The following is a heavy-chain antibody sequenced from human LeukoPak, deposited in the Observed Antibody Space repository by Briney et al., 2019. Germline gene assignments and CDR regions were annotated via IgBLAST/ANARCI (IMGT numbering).Heavy chain of an antibody. CDR2: INSDGSST. Sequence: GGSLRLSCAASGFTFSSYWMHWVRQAPGKGLVWVSRINSDGSSTSYADSVKGRFTISRDNDKSMLFLQMHSLRAEDTAVYFCVRLRDSGGYSSFDNWGQGTRVTVSP. J-gene: IGHJ4*02. D-gene: IGHD3-22*01. V-gene: IGHV3-74*01. CDR1: GFTFSSYW. CDR3: VRLRDSGGYSSFDN.